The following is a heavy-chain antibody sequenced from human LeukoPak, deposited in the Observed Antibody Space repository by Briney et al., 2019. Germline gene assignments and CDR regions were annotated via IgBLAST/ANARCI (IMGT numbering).Heavy chain of an antibody. D-gene: IGHD1-26*01. CDR2: IYYSGST. CDR1: GGSISSYY. J-gene: IGHJ4*02. Sequence: SETLSLTCTVSGGSISSYYWSWIRQPPGKGLEWIGYIYYSGSTNYNPSLKSRVTISVDTSKNQFSLKLSSVTAADTAVYYCARTRGSSDFDYWGQGTLVTVSS. CDR3: ARTRGSSDFDY. V-gene: IGHV4-59*01.